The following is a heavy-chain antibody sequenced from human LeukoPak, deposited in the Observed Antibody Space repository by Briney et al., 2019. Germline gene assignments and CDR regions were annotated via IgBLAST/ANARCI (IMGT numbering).Heavy chain of an antibody. V-gene: IGHV1-18*01. D-gene: IGHD3-22*01. Sequence: ASVKVSCKASGYTFTSYGISWVRQAPGQGLEWMGWISAYNGNTNYAQKLQGRVTMTTDTSTSTAYMELRSLRSDDTAVYYFARETEYYYDSSGYHRSYYFDYWGQGTLVTVSS. CDR1: GYTFTSYG. CDR3: ARETEYYYDSSGYHRSYYFDY. J-gene: IGHJ4*02. CDR2: ISAYNGNT.